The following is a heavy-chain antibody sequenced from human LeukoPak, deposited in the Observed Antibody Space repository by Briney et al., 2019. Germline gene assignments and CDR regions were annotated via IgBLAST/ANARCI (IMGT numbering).Heavy chain of an antibody. Sequence: GGSLRLSCAASGFTFDDYAMHWVRQAPGKGLEWVSGISWNSGSIGYADSVKGRFTISRDNAKNSLYLQMNSLRAEDTALYYCAKDAFSRRPAHAFDIWGQGTMVTVSS. V-gene: IGHV3-9*01. CDR2: ISWNSGSI. CDR3: AKDAFSRRPAHAFDI. D-gene: IGHD2-2*01. J-gene: IGHJ3*02. CDR1: GFTFDDYA.